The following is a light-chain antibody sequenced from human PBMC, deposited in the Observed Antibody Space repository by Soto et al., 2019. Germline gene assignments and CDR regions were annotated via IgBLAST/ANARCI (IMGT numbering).Light chain of an antibody. Sequence: EIVMTQSPATLSVSPGESATLSYRASQSINSALAWYQQKPGQAPRLLVYGASTRATGIPARFSGSGSGTEFTLTVSSLQSEDFAVFYCQQYMYWSPTFGQGTKVEI. V-gene: IGKV3-15*01. CDR3: QQYMYWSPT. J-gene: IGKJ1*01. CDR2: GAS. CDR1: QSINSA.